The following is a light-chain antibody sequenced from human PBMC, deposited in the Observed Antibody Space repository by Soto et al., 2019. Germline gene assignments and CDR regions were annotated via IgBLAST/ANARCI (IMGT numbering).Light chain of an antibody. CDR1: QDIKKF. CDR2: AAS. V-gene: IGKV1-27*01. CDR3: QKYDRAPAA. J-gene: IGKJ1*01. Sequence: DIQVTQSPYSLSASPGDRITITCRASQDIKKFLAWYQQKPGEVPHLLIYAASTLRPGVPSRFSGNASGTDFTLTIASLQTEDVATYYCQKYDRAPAAFGQGTKVDVK.